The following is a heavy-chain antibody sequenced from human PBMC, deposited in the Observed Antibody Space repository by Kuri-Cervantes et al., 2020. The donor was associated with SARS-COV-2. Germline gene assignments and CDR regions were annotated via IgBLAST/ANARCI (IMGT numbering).Heavy chain of an antibody. D-gene: IGHD4/OR15-4a*01. V-gene: IGHV4-34*01. CDR1: GGSFSGYY. CDR2: INHSGST. Sequence: SETLSLTCAVYGGSFSGYYWSWIRQPPGKGLEWIGEINHSGSTNYNPSLKSRVNISVDTSKNQFSLKLSSVTAADTAVYYCARGLRGLTHDYWGQGTLVTVSS. CDR3: ARGLRGLTHDY. J-gene: IGHJ4*02.